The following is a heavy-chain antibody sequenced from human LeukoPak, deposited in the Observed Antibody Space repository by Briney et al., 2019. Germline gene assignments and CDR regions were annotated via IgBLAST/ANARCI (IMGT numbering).Heavy chain of an antibody. V-gene: IGHV1-69*13. CDR2: IIPIFGSA. CDR3: ARVVPTTLMNYFDY. CDR1: GGTFSSYA. Sequence: ASVKVSCKASGGTFSSYAISWVRQAPGQGLEWMGGIIPIFGSANYAQKFQGRVTITADESTGTAYMELSSLRSADTAVYYCARVVPTTLMNYFDYWGQGTRVTVSS. J-gene: IGHJ4*02. D-gene: IGHD5-12*01.